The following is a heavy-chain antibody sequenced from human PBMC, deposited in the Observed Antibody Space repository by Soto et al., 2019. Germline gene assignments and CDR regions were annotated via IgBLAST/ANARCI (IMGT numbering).Heavy chain of an antibody. J-gene: IGHJ4*02. CDR3: ATSEGRDGYSFDY. CDR1: GYSFINYG. V-gene: IGHV1-18*01. D-gene: IGHD5-12*01. CDR2: ISVYNENS. Sequence: GASVKVSYKASGYSFINYGISWVRQAPGQGLEWMGWISVYNENSNYAQKFQGRVTMTTDTSTGTAYLELSSLTSEDTAVYYCATSEGRDGYSFDYWGPGTLVTVSS.